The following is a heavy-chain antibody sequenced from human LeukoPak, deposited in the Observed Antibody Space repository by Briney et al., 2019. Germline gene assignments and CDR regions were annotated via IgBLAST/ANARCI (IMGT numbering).Heavy chain of an antibody. D-gene: IGHD3-22*01. V-gene: IGHV4-59*12. J-gene: IGHJ3*01. CDR1: GGSISSYY. Sequence: KPSETLSLTCTVSGGSISSYYWSWIRQPPGKGLEWIGYIFYSGSPKYSPSLKSRVTISVDTSKNQFSLKLISVTAADTAVYYCARDGNWYYYDSSGNSHRRGAFDVWGQGTMVTVSS. CDR2: IFYSGSP. CDR3: ARDGNWYYYDSSGNSHRRGAFDV.